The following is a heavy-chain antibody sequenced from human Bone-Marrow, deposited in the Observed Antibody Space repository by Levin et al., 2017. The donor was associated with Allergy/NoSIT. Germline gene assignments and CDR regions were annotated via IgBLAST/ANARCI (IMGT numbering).Heavy chain of an antibody. J-gene: IGHJ5*02. CDR3: ARGGDIVVVVAATINWFDP. D-gene: IGHD2-15*01. CDR2: INPSGGST. Sequence: GESLKISCKASGYTFTSYYMHWVRQAPGQGLEWMGIINPSGGSTSYAQKFQGRVTMTRDTSTSTVYMELSSLRSEDTAVYYCARGGDIVVVVAATINWFDPWGQGTLVTVSS. CDR1: GYTFTSYY. V-gene: IGHV1-46*01.